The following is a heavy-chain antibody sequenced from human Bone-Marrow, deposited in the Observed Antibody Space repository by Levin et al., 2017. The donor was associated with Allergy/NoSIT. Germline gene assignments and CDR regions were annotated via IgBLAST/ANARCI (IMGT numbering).Heavy chain of an antibody. CDR3: AKGLPWDGSVNTTFDA. CDR2: ITGNGDFT. V-gene: IGHV3-23*01. CDR1: GLTFSSFA. Sequence: GGSLRLSCAVSGLTFSSFAMTWVRQAPGKGLEWVSSITGNGDFTHYADSVRGRFTISRDNSKNLLSLQMNNLRSDDTAVYYCAKGLPWDGSVNTTFDAWGQGTLVTVSP. J-gene: IGHJ5*02. D-gene: IGHD4-17*01.